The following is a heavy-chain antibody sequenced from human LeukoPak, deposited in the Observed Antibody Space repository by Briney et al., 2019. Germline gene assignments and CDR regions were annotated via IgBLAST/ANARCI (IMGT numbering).Heavy chain of an antibody. J-gene: IGHJ3*02. D-gene: IGHD6-13*01. V-gene: IGHV1-69*13. CDR2: IIPIFGTA. CDR1: GGTFSSYA. Sequence: SVKVSCKASGGTFSSYAISWVRLAPGHGLEWMGGIIPIFGTANYAQKFQGRVTITADESTSTAYMELSSLRSEDTAVYYCARAIAAGRPYDAFDIWGQGTMVTVSS. CDR3: ARAIAAGRPYDAFDI.